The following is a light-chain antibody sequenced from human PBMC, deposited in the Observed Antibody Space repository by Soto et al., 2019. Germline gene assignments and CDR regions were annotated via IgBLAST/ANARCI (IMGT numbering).Light chain of an antibody. CDR1: SSDVGGYNY. J-gene: IGLJ3*02. CDR3: SSYAASNNFYFV. CDR2: EVT. Sequence: QSVLTQPPSASGSPGQSVTISCTGTSSDVGGYNYVSWYQQYPGRAPKLMIYEVTKRPSGVPDRFSGSKSGNTASLTVSGLQAEHEADYYCSSYAASNNFYFVFGGGTQLXVL. V-gene: IGLV2-8*01.